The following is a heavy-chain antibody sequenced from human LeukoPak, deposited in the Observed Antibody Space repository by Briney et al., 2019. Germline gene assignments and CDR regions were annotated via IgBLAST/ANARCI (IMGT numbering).Heavy chain of an antibody. CDR3: ARVQQLVPYYYYYMDV. Sequence: PGGSLRLSCAASGFTFSSYWMSWVRQAPGKGLEWVANIKQDGSEKYYVDSVKGRFTISRDNAKNSLYLQMNSLRAEDTAVYYCARVQQLVPYYYYYMDVWGKGTTVTVSS. J-gene: IGHJ6*03. V-gene: IGHV3-7*01. D-gene: IGHD6-6*01. CDR2: IKQDGSEK. CDR1: GFTFSSYW.